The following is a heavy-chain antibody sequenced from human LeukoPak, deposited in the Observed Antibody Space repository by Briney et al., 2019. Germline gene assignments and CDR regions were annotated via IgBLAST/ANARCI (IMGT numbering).Heavy chain of an antibody. Sequence: PGGSLRLSCAASGFTVSTNYMSWVRQAPGKGLEWVPVIYSGGSTYYADSVKGRFTISRVNVKNSLFLQMNSLRAEDSAVYYCARDSGFRGLWPLDYWGQGTLVTVSS. D-gene: IGHD5-18*01. V-gene: IGHV3-53*01. J-gene: IGHJ4*02. CDR2: IYSGGST. CDR1: GFTVSTNY. CDR3: ARDSGFRGLWPLDY.